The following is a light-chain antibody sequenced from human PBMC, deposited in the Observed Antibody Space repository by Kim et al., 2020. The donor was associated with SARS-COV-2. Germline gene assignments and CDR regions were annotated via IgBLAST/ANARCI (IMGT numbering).Light chain of an antibody. J-gene: IGLJ2*01. Sequence: GQSVTIACTESSGNFGSYNRVSWYQQPPGTAPKLMIYEVSNRPSGVPDRFSGSKSGNTASLTISGLQAEDEVDYYCCSYTSSTTLVFGGGTQLTVL. CDR2: EVS. CDR3: CSYTSSTTLV. V-gene: IGLV2-18*02. CDR1: SGNFGSYNR.